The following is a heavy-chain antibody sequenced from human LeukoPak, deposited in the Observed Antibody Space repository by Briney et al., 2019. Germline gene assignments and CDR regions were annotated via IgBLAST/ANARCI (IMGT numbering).Heavy chain of an antibody. D-gene: IGHD3-10*01. V-gene: IGHV3-23*01. Sequence: GGSLRLSCAASGFTFSNYAMSWVRQAPGKGLEWVSAIGASGSRTYYAVSVKGRFTISRDNSKNMLHLQMNSLRSEDMAVYYCXXDKYASGMNCFDPWGQGTLVTVSS. CDR3: XXDKYASGMNCFDP. CDR1: GFTFSNYA. J-gene: IGHJ5*02. CDR2: IGASGSRT.